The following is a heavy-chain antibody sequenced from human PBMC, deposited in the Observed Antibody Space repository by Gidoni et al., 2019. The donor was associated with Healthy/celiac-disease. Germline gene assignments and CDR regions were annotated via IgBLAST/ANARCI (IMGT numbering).Heavy chain of an antibody. J-gene: IGHJ4*02. D-gene: IGHD3-10*01. CDR1: GFTFSSYA. CDR2: ISGSGGST. Sequence: EVQLLESGGGLVQPGGSLSISCAAAGFTFSSYAMSWVRQAPGKGLEWVSAISGSGGSTYYADSVKGRFTISRDNSKNTLYLQMNSLRAEDTAVYYCAKDPYGSGSYPSDYWGQGTLVTVSS. CDR3: AKDPYGSGSYPSDY. V-gene: IGHV3-23*01.